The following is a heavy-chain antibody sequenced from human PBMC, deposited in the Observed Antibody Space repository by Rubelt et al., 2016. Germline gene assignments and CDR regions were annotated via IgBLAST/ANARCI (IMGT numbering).Heavy chain of an antibody. CDR2: ISGSGERI. Sequence: VQLVESGGGLVQPGGSVRLSCAASGFTVSSNYMSWVRQAPGKGLEWVAYISGSGERIYYADSVKGRFTIFRDNAKASLFRQSTSLRADDAAVGCCASLWVPPYCWGQGTLVS. CDR3: ASLWVPPYC. CDR1: GFTVSSNY. D-gene: IGHD1-26*01. V-gene: IGHV3-11*01. J-gene: IGHJ4*02.